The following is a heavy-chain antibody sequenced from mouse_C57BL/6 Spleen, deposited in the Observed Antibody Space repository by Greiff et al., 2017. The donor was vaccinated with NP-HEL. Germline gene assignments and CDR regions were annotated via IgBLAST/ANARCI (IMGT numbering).Heavy chain of an antibody. Sequence: VQLQQPGAELVKPGASVKMSCKASGYTFTSYWITWVKQRPGQGLEWIGDIYPGSGSTNYTEKFTSKATLTVDTSSSTAYMQLSSLTSEDSAVYYCARSDSNWRFAYWGQGTLVTVSA. CDR2: IYPGSGST. CDR3: ARSDSNWRFAY. V-gene: IGHV1-55*01. D-gene: IGHD2-5*01. CDR1: GYTFTSYW. J-gene: IGHJ3*01.